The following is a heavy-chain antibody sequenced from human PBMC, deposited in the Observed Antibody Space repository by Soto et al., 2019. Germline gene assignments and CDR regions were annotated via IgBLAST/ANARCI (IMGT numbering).Heavy chain of an antibody. CDR3: ASSTSYSSGWYCRTYYYYYGMDV. J-gene: IGHJ6*01. Sequence: SQTLSLTCAISGDSVSSNSAAWNWIRQSPSRGLEWLGRTYYRSKWYNDYAVSVKGGITINPDTSKNEFSLQLNSVTPEDTAVYYCASSTSYSSGWYCRTYYYYYGMDV. D-gene: IGHD6-19*01. CDR1: GDSVSSNSAA. V-gene: IGHV6-1*01. CDR2: TYYRSKWYN.